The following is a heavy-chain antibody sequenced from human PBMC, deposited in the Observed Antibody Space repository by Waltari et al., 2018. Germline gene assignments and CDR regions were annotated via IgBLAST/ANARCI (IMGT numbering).Heavy chain of an antibody. CDR2: IYYSGST. CDR3: ARTYDDFWSGYSKMYYFDY. J-gene: IGHJ4*02. Sequence: QVQLQESGPGLVKPSETLSLTCTVSGGSISSYYWSWIRQPPGKGLEWIGYIYYSGSTNYTPSLKSRVTRSVDTSKNQCSLKLSSVTAADTAVYDCARTYDDFWSGYSKMYYFDYWGQGTLVTVSS. V-gene: IGHV4-59*08. D-gene: IGHD3-3*01. CDR1: GGSISSYY.